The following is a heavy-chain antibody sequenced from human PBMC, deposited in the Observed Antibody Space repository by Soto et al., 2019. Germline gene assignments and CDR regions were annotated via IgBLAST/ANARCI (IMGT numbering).Heavy chain of an antibody. CDR3: AHLGSVGEG. V-gene: IGHV3-23*01. D-gene: IGHD3-10*01. CDR1: GFTFSNQA. CDR2: ISGSGASI. Sequence: EVQLLESGGGLVQPGGSLRLSCAASGFTFSNQAMAWVRQTPGKGLEWVSLISGSGASIYYADSVKGRFTISRDNSRNTVYLQMNSLRVEDTAVYYCAHLGSVGEGWGQGTLVTVSS. J-gene: IGHJ4*02.